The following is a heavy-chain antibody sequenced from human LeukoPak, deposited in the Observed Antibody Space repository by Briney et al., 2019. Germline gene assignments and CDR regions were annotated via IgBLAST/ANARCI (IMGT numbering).Heavy chain of an antibody. D-gene: IGHD1-26*01. V-gene: IGHV1-18*01. CDR3: ARYYVMGATSLDY. CDR2: ITNYNGNT. CDR1: GYTFTSYD. Sequence: GASVKVSCKASGYTFTSYDISWVRQAPGQGLEWMAWITNYNGNTKYAQKFQGRVTLTTDTSTSTAYMELRSLRSDDTAVYYCARYYVMGATSLDYWGQGTLVTVSS. J-gene: IGHJ4*01.